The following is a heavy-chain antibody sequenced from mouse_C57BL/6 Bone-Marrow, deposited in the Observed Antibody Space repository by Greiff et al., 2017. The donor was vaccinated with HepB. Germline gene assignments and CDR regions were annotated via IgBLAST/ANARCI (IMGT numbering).Heavy chain of an antibody. V-gene: IGHV1-39*01. CDR1: GYSFTDYN. Sequence: EVQLQQSGPELVKPGASVKISCKASGYSFTDYNMNWVKQSNGKSLEWIGVINPNYGTTSYNQKFKGKATLTVDQSSSTAYLQLSSLTSEDTAIYYCARDYGSSSWFAYWGQGTLVTVSA. CDR3: ARDYGSSSWFAY. CDR2: INPNYGTT. D-gene: IGHD1-1*01. J-gene: IGHJ3*01.